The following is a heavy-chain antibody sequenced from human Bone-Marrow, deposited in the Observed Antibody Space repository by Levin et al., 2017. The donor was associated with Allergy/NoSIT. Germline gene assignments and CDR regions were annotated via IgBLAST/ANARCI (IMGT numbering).Heavy chain of an antibody. V-gene: IGHV4-34*01. CDR3: ARGRSQPPRYYDFWSGQSHFDY. Sequence: PGGSLRLSCAVYGGSFSGYYWSWIRQPPGKGLEWIGEINHSGSTNYNPSLKSRVTISVDTSKNQFSLKLSSVTAADTAVYYCARGRSQPPRYYDFWSGQSHFDYWGQGTLVTVSS. CDR2: INHSGST. CDR1: GGSFSGYY. J-gene: IGHJ4*02. D-gene: IGHD3-3*01.